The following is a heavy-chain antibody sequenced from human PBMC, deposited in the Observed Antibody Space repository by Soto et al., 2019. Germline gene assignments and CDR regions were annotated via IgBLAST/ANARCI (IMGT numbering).Heavy chain of an antibody. Sequence: EVQLLESGGGLVQPGGSLRLSCAASGFPFSSYAMSWVSQAPGKGLEWVSGISGSGGSTSVADSVKGRFTISRDNSKNTLYLQMNSLRAEDTAVYYCTKDRYCSSTSCYAGYYWGQGTLVTVSS. CDR2: ISGSGGST. D-gene: IGHD2-2*01. V-gene: IGHV3-23*01. CDR3: TKDRYCSSTSCYAGYY. CDR1: GFPFSSYA. J-gene: IGHJ4*02.